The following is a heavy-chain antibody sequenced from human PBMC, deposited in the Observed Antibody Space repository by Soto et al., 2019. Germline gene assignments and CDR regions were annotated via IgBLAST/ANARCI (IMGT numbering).Heavy chain of an antibody. CDR1: GGSISSGGYY. CDR2: IYYSGST. CDR3: ARVKTSFTIFGAEGYYFDY. J-gene: IGHJ4*02. D-gene: IGHD3-3*01. Sequence: QVQLQESGPGLVKPSQTLSLTCTVSGGSISSGGYYWSWIRQHPGKGLEWIGYIYYSGSTYYNPSLKSRVTISVDTSKNQCSLKLSSVTAADTAVYYCARVKTSFTIFGAEGYYFDYWGQGTLVTVSS. V-gene: IGHV4-31*03.